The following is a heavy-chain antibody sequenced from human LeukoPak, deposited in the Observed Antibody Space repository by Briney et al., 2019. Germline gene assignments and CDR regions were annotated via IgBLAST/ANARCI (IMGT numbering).Heavy chain of an antibody. CDR3: ARQKCTSTSCLTKNAFDI. CDR1: GSISGYY. J-gene: IGHJ3*02. V-gene: IGHV4-4*09. CDR2: IYTSGST. D-gene: IGHD2-2*01. Sequence: SGTLSLTCTVSGSISGYYWSWIRQPPGKGLEWIGYIYTSGSTNYNPSLESRVTISVDTSKNQFSLDLSSVTAADTAVYYCARQKCTSTSCLTKNAFDIWGQGTMVTVSS.